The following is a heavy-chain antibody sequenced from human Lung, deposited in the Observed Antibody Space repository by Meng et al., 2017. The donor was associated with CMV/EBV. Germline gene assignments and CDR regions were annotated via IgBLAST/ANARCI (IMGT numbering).Heavy chain of an antibody. CDR1: GFTFSNYA. CDR2: ISSDGSNK. V-gene: IGHV3-30*04. Sequence: SCAASGFTFSNYAMHWVRQAPGKGLDWVAVISSDGSNKEYADPMKGRFTISRDNSKNTLYLHMNSLRAEDTAVYYCARDRLYYYDTSGYYYPRYFQHWGQGXLVTVSS. CDR3: ARDRLYYYDTSGYYYPRYFQH. D-gene: IGHD3-22*01. J-gene: IGHJ1*01.